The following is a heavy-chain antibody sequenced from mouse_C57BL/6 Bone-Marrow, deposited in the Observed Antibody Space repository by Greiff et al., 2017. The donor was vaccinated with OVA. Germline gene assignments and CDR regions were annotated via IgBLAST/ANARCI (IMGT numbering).Heavy chain of an antibody. J-gene: IGHJ4*01. D-gene: IGHD1-1*01. Sequence: VQLKESGAELAKPGASVKLSCKASGYTFTSYWMHWVKQRPGQGLEWIGYINPSSGYTKYNQKFKDKATLTADKSSSTAYMQLSSLTYEDSAVYYCAGYYYGSRGAMDYWGQGTSVTVSS. CDR1: GYTFTSYW. CDR2: INPSSGYT. V-gene: IGHV1-7*01. CDR3: AGYYYGSRGAMDY.